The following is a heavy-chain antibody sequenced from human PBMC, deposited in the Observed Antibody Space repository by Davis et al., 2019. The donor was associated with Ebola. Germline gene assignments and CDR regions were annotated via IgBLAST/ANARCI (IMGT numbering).Heavy chain of an antibody. CDR3: AGVMPLCSGGSCYPPDMDV. D-gene: IGHD2-15*01. CDR1: GFTVSSYY. J-gene: IGHJ6*04. Sequence: GESLKISCAASGFTVSSYYMSWVRQAPGKGLEWVSVTHSGGSTYYADSAKGRFINSRDNAKNSLYLQMNSLRDEDTAVYYCAGVMPLCSGGSCYPPDMDVWGKGTTVTVSS. V-gene: IGHV3-53*03. CDR2: THSGGST.